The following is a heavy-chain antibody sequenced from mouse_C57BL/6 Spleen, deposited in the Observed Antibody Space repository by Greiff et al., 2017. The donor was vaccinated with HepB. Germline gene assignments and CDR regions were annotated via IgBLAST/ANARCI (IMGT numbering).Heavy chain of an antibody. CDR1: GYTFTSYW. CDR2: IHPNSGST. CDR3: ARSGSSYRYFDV. Sequence: QVQLQQPGAELVKPGASVKLSCKASGYTFTSYWMHWVKQRPGQGLEWIGMIHPNSGSTNYNEKFKSKATLTVDKSSSTAYMQLSSLTSEDSAVYYCARSGSSYRYFDVWGTGTTVTVSS. J-gene: IGHJ1*03. V-gene: IGHV1-64*01. D-gene: IGHD1-1*01.